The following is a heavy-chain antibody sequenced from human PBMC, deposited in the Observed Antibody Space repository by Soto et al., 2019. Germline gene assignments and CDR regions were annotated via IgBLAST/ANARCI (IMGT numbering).Heavy chain of an antibody. CDR3: ARHASHYSPLRYYYGMDV. Sequence: PSETLSLTCTVSGGSISSRSYYWGWIRQPPGKGLEWIGSIYYSGSTYYNPSLKSRVTISVDTSKNQFSLKLSSVTAADTAVYYCARHASHYSPLRYYYGMDVWGQGTTVTVSS. CDR2: IYYSGST. J-gene: IGHJ6*02. V-gene: IGHV4-39*01. D-gene: IGHD3-10*01. CDR1: GGSISSRSYY.